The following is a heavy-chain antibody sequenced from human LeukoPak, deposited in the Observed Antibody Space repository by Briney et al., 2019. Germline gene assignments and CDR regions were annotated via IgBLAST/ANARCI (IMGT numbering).Heavy chain of an antibody. D-gene: IGHD3-9*01. Sequence: PSETLSLTCTVSGGSISSSSYYWGWIRQPPGKGLEWIGSIYYSGSTYYNPSLKSRVTISVDTSKNQFSLKLSSVTAADTAVYYCARSGTYYDILEYYFDYWGQGTLVTVSS. CDR3: ARSGTYYDILEYYFDY. CDR1: GGSISSSSYY. V-gene: IGHV4-39*01. J-gene: IGHJ4*02. CDR2: IYYSGST.